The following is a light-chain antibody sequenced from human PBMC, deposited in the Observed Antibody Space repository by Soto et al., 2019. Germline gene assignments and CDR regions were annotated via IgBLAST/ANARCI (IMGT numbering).Light chain of an antibody. CDR2: AAS. Sequence: RVMTPSPDTLSVSPLERATLSCSSSETVRSNLAWYQQKPGQAPRLLIYAASTRATGIPARFIGNGSGTEFTLTISSLQSEDFAVYYCKQYNNWWTFGQGTKVDIK. CDR3: KQYNNWWT. V-gene: IGKV3D-15*01. J-gene: IGKJ1*01. CDR1: ETVRSN.